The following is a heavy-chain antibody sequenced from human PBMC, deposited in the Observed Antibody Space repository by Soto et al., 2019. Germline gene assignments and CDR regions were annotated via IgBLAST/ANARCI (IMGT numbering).Heavy chain of an antibody. J-gene: IGHJ6*02. V-gene: IGHV3-33*01. D-gene: IGHD3-16*02. CDR1: GFTFSIYG. CDR3: ARSQGYVWGSYRYRASDYYYGMDV. CDR2: IWYDGSNK. Sequence: SLRLSCAASGFTFSIYGMHWVRQAPGKGLEWVAVIWYDGSNKYYADSVKGRFTISRDNSKNTLYLQMNSLRAEDTAVYYCARSQGYVWGSYRYRASDYYYGMDVWGQGTTVTVS.